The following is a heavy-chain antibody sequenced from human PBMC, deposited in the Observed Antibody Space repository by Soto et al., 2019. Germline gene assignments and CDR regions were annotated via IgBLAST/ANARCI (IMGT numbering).Heavy chain of an antibody. J-gene: IGHJ3*02. CDR1: GGSVSSGSYY. V-gene: IGHV4-61*01. CDR2: IYYSGST. D-gene: IGHD2-2*01. Sequence: QVQLQESGPGLVKPSETLSLTCTVSGGSVSSGSYYWSWIRQPPGKGLEWIGYIYYSGSTNYNPALKSRVTITVDASKNPFSLKLTSVAAADTAVYYCARDLVCSSTSCYAGAFDIWGQGTMVTVSS. CDR3: ARDLVCSSTSCYAGAFDI.